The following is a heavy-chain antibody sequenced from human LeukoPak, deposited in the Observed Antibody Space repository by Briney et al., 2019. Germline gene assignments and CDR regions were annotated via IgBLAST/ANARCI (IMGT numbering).Heavy chain of an antibody. Sequence: GGSLRLSCAASGFTFSSYWMSWVRQAPGKGLEWVANIKQDGSEKYYVDSVKGRFTISRDNSKNTLYLQMNSLRAEDTAVYYCAKDLSGAYYGSGSYPPLYYYYYYMDVWGKGTTVTISS. CDR2: IKQDGSEK. V-gene: IGHV3-7*01. D-gene: IGHD3-10*01. J-gene: IGHJ6*03. CDR3: AKDLSGAYYGSGSYPPLYYYYYYMDV. CDR1: GFTFSSYW.